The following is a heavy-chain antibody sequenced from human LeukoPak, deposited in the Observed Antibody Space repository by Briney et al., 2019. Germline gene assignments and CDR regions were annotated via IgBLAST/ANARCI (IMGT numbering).Heavy chain of an antibody. J-gene: IGHJ4*02. V-gene: IGHV3-49*04. CDR2: IRNKAYGGTT. CDR1: GFTFGDYA. CDR3: TRDPLAGDYYGSGNLGY. D-gene: IGHD3-10*01. Sequence: GGSLRLSCTASGFTFGDYAMSWVRQAPGKGLEWVGFIRNKAYGGTTEYAASVKGRFTISRDDSKSIAYLQMNSLKTEDTAVYYCTRDPLAGDYYGSGNLGYWGQGTLVTVSS.